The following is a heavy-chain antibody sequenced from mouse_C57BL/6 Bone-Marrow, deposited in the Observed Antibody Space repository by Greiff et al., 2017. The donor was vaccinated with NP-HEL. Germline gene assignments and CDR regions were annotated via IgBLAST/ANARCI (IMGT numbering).Heavy chain of an antibody. V-gene: IGHV7-3*01. Sequence: DVQLVESGGGLVQPGGSLSLSCAASGFTFTDYYMSWVRQPPGKALEWLGFIRNKANGYTTEYSASVKGRFTISRDNSQSILYLQMNALRAEDSATYYCASSPIYSDYAVDYWGQGTSVTVSS. CDR3: ASSPIYSDYAVDY. CDR2: IRNKANGYTT. D-gene: IGHD1-3*01. J-gene: IGHJ4*01. CDR1: GFTFTDYY.